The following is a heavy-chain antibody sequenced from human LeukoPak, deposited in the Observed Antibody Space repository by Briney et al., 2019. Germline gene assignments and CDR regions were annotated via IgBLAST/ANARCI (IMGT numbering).Heavy chain of an antibody. CDR2: ISSSSSYI. J-gene: IGHJ4*02. CDR3: ARDIGVGYSSGWSLGY. CDR1: GFPLSSYS. D-gene: IGHD6-19*01. V-gene: IGHV3-21*01. Sequence: GGSLSLSCGASGFPLSSYSMNCVRQARGEDLEWVSSISSSSSYIYYADSEKGRFTISRDNAKNSLYLQMNSLRAEDTAVYYCARDIGVGYSSGWSLGYWGQGTLVTVSS.